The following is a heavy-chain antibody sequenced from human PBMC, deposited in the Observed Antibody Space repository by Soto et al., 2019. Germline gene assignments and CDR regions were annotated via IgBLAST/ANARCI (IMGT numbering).Heavy chain of an antibody. V-gene: IGHV4-30-4*01. Sequence: PSETLSLTCSVSGDSISNLDYFWAWIRQPTGQALEYIGYIYKSATTYYNPSFESRVAISVDTSKSKFTLNVTSVTAADTAVYFCARGRYCLTGRCFPNWFDSWGQGALFTVSS. CDR3: ARGRYCLTGRCFPNWFDS. D-gene: IGHD7-27*01. J-gene: IGHJ5*01. CDR1: GDSISNLDYF. CDR2: IYKSATT.